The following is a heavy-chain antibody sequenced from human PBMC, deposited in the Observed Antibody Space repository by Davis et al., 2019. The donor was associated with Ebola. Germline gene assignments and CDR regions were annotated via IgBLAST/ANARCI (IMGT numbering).Heavy chain of an antibody. V-gene: IGHV3-23*01. Sequence: GESLKISCAASGFTFSNYDMSWVRHVPGKGLEWVSTISASEGHTHYSDSVRGRFSVSRDNSKNTLFLEMNSPRVDDTAIYFCLGDPNWAFGYWGQGTLVTVSS. CDR1: GFTFSNYD. CDR3: LGDPNWAFGY. J-gene: IGHJ4*02. D-gene: IGHD3-16*01. CDR2: ISASEGHT.